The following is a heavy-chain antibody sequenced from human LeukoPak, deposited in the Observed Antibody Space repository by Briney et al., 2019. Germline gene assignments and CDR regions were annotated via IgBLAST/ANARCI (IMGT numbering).Heavy chain of an antibody. CDR2: IGSSGSPI. V-gene: IGHV3-11*01. J-gene: IGHJ4*02. D-gene: IGHD6-13*01. Sequence: PGGSLRLSCAASGFTFSDYYMSWIRQAPGKGLEWVSYIGSSGSPIYYTDSVKGRFTISRDNAKNSLFLQMNSLRAEDTAVYYCASDLTSAGYSRTWYYRLPGVWGQGTLVTVSS. CDR3: ASDLTSAGYSRTWYYRLPGV. CDR1: GFTFSDYY.